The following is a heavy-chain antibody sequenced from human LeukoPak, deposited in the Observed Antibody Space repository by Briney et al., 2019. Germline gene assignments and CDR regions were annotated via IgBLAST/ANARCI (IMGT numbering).Heavy chain of an antibody. V-gene: IGHV3-30*02. CDR1: GFTFSSYS. CDR3: ARGGEGFDY. J-gene: IGHJ4*02. Sequence: PGGSLRLSCAASGFTFSSYSMNWVRQAPGKGLEWVTFIRYDGSNEYYADSVKGRFTISRDNAKNSLYLQMNSLRAEDTAVYYCARGGEGFDYWGQGTLVTVSS. D-gene: IGHD3-10*01. CDR2: IRYDGSNE.